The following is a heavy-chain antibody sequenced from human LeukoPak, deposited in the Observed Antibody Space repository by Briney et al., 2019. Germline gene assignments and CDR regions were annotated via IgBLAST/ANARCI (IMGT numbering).Heavy chain of an antibody. Sequence: PGGSLRLSCAASGFTFDDYAMHWVRQAPGKGLEWVSGISWNSGSIGYADSVKGRFTISRDNAKNSLYLQMNSLRAEDTAVYYCARAGGSYLNWFDPWGQGTLVTVSS. D-gene: IGHD1-26*01. CDR3: ARAGGSYLNWFDP. CDR2: ISWNSGSI. CDR1: GFTFDDYA. V-gene: IGHV3-9*01. J-gene: IGHJ5*02.